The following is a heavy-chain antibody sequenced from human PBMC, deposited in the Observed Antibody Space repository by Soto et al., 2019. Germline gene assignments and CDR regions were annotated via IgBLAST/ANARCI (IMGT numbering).Heavy chain of an antibody. CDR1: GRSMSGYY. Sequence: SETLSLTCTVPGRSMSGYYWSWIRQPAGERLEWIGRIYTSGTTDFNPSLKGRVTMSVDTSKNQFSLKLTSVTAADTALYYCAREDYYDTGYYVVWGQGTQVTVSS. D-gene: IGHD3-9*01. V-gene: IGHV4-4*07. J-gene: IGHJ4*02. CDR3: AREDYYDTGYYVV. CDR2: IYTSGTT.